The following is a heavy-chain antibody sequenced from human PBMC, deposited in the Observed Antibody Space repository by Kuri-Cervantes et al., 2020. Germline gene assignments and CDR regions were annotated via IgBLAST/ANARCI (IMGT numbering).Heavy chain of an antibody. CDR1: GYTFTSYD. CDR3: ARGLPKPIYYVMDV. J-gene: IGHJ6*02. CDR2: MNPNSGNT. Sequence: ASVKVSCKASGYTFTSYDINWVRQATGQGLEWMGWMNPNSGNTGYAQKFQGRVTMTRNTSISTAYMELSSLRSEDTAVYYCARGLPKPIYYVMDVWGQGTTVTVSS. V-gene: IGHV1-8*01.